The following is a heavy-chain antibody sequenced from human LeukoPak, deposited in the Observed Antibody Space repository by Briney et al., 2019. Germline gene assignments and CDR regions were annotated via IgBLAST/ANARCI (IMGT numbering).Heavy chain of an antibody. J-gene: IGHJ4*02. D-gene: IGHD6-13*01. Sequence: ASVKVSCEASGYTFRSYAIIWVRQAPGQGLEWRGWINSDNGNTNYAQKFQGRVTMTTDTSTSTAYMELRSLRFDDTAVYFCARGSGSTWWDLFDYWGQGTLVTVSS. CDR3: ARGSGSTWWDLFDY. V-gene: IGHV1-18*01. CDR2: INSDNGNT. CDR1: GYTFRSYA.